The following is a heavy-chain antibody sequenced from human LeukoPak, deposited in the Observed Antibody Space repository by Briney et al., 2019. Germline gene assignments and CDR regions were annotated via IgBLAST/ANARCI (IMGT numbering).Heavy chain of an antibody. D-gene: IGHD6-19*01. CDR3: ARPSPGQGSGWYDYDY. CDR2: IIPILGIA. J-gene: IGHJ4*02. Sequence: ASVKVSCKASGGTFSSYAISWVRQAPGQGLEWMGRIIPILGIANYAQKFQGRVTITADKSTSTAYMELSSLRSEDTAVYYCARPSPGQGSGWYDYDYWGQGTLVTVSS. CDR1: GGTFSSYA. V-gene: IGHV1-69*04.